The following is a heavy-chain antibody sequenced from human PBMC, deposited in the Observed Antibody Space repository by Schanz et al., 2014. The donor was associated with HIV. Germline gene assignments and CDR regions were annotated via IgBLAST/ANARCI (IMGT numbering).Heavy chain of an antibody. V-gene: IGHV3-23*04. Sequence: VQLVESGGGVVQPGRSLRLSCAASGFTFSSYAMSWVRQAPGKGLEWVSAISGSGGSTYYADSVKGRFTISRDNSKNTLYLQMNSLRAEDTAVYYCARDSPTYYSDSSGYYPLGYWGQGTLVTVSS. CDR3: ARDSPTYYSDSSGYYPLGY. J-gene: IGHJ4*02. CDR2: ISGSGGST. D-gene: IGHD3-22*01. CDR1: GFTFSSYA.